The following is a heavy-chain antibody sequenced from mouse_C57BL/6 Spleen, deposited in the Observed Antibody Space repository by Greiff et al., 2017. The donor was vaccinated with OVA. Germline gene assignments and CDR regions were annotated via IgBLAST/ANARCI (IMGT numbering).Heavy chain of an antibody. J-gene: IGHJ2*01. CDR1: GYTFTDYN. Sequence: VQLQQSGPELVKPGASVKIPCKASGYTFTDYNMDWVKQSHGKSLEWIGDINPNNGGTIYNQKFKGKATLTVDKSSSTAYMELRSLTSEDTAVYYCARHDYDEDYFDYWGQGTTLTVSS. D-gene: IGHD2-4*01. CDR3: ARHDYDEDYFDY. V-gene: IGHV1-18*01. CDR2: INPNNGGT.